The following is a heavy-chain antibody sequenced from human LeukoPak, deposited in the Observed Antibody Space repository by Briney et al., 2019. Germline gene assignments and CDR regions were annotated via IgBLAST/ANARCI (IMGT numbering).Heavy chain of an antibody. CDR1: GFTFSSYA. V-gene: IGHV3-23*01. D-gene: IGHD3-22*01. CDR3: AKSATMIVVRGVIDY. J-gene: IGHJ4*02. CDR2: ISGSGGST. Sequence: QSGGSLRLSCAASGFTFSSYAMSWVRQAPGKGLEWVSAISGSGGSTYYADSVKGRFTISRDNSKNTLYPQMNSLRAEDTAVYYCAKSATMIVVRGVIDYWGQGTLVTVSS.